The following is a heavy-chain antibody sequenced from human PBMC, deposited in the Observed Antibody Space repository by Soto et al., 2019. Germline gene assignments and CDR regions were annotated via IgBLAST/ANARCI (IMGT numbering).Heavy chain of an antibody. CDR2: INDGNGNT. CDR3: AKGTFSGSYIVDF. V-gene: IGHV1-3*01. D-gene: IGHD1-26*01. CDR1: GYSFSTFG. Sequence: QVQLVQSGAEVKKPGSSVKVSCKASGYSFSTFGIHWVRQAPGQRPEWMGWINDGNGNTKYSQKFQGRVTITRDTSASTVYMEMSNLKSEDTVVFYCAKGTFSGSYIVDFWGQGTLVSVSS. J-gene: IGHJ4*02.